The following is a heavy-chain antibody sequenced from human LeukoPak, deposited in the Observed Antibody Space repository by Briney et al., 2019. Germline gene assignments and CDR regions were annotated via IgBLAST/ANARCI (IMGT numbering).Heavy chain of an antibody. CDR2: INPNSGGT. Sequence: ASVKVSCKASGYTFTGYYMHWVRQAPGQGLEWMGWINPNSGGTNYAQKFQGRVTMTRDTSISTVYMELSSLRSEDTAVYYCARANTIFGVVSNNWFDPWGQGTLVTVSS. V-gene: IGHV1-2*02. CDR1: GYTFTGYY. D-gene: IGHD3-3*01. CDR3: ARANTIFGVVSNNWFDP. J-gene: IGHJ5*02.